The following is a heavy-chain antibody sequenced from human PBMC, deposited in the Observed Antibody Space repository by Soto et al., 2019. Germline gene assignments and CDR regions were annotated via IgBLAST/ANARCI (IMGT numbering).Heavy chain of an antibody. CDR3: ARGRFRGYVQPFYFDY. CDR2: INHSGST. CDR1: GGSFSGYY. V-gene: IGHV4-34*01. D-gene: IGHD5-12*01. Sequence: PSETLSLTCAVYGGSFSGYYWSWIRQPPGKGLEWIGEINHSGSTNYNPSLKSRVTISVDTSKNQFSLKLSSVTAADTAVYYYARGRFRGYVQPFYFDYWGQGTLVTVSS. J-gene: IGHJ4*02.